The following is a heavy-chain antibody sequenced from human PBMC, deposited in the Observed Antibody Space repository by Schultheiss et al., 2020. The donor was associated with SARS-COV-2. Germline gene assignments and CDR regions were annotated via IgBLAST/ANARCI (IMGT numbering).Heavy chain of an antibody. CDR2: ISSSGSTI. CDR1: GFTFSSYE. J-gene: IGHJ6*03. Sequence: GGSLRLSCAASGFTFSSYEMNWVRQAPGKGLEWVSYISSSGSTIYYADSVKGRFTISRDNSKNTLYLQMNSLRAEDTAVYYCAKDRWELLRFFYYMDVWGKGTTVTVSS. CDR3: AKDRWELLRFFYYMDV. V-gene: IGHV3-48*03. D-gene: IGHD1-26*01.